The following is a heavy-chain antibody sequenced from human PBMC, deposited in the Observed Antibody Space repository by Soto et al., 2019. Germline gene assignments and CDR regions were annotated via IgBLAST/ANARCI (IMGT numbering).Heavy chain of an antibody. CDR1: GGSISSSNW. CDR2: IYHSGST. J-gene: IGHJ4*02. CDR3: ARDGEGKSPFDY. Sequence: ASETLSLTCAVSGGSISSSNWWSWVRQPPGKGLEWIGEIYHSGSTNYNPSLKSRVTISVDKSKNQFSLKLSSVTAADTAVYYCARDGEGKSPFDYWGQGTLVTVSS. V-gene: IGHV4-4*02. D-gene: IGHD3-10*01.